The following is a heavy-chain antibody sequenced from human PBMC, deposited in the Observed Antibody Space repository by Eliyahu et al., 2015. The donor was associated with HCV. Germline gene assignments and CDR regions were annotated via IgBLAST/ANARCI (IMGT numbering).Heavy chain of an antibody. J-gene: IGHJ3*02. CDR3: ARIRKGYCSGGSCYTAFDI. CDR2: DDDK. V-gene: IGHV2-70*01. Sequence: DDDKYYSTSLKTRLTISKDTSKNQVVLTMTNMDPVDTATYYCARIRKGYCSGGSCYTAFDIWGQGTMVTVSS. D-gene: IGHD2-15*01.